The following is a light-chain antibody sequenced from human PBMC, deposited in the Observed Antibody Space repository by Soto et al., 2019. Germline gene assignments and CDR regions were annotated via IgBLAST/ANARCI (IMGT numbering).Light chain of an antibody. Sequence: QSVLTQPPSVSGAPGQRVTISCTGSSSNIGAGYDVHWYQQLPGTAPKLLIYGNNNRPSGVPDRFSGSKSGTSASLAITGLQDEDEADYYCQSYDSSLRVVVFGGGTKLTVL. J-gene: IGLJ2*01. V-gene: IGLV1-40*01. CDR2: GNN. CDR3: QSYDSSLRVVV. CDR1: SSNIGAGYD.